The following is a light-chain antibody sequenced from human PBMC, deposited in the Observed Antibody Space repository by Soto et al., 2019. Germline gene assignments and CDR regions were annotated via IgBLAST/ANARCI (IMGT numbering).Light chain of an antibody. CDR1: QSISTY. CDR2: DAS. Sequence: DIQLTQSPSSLSASLVDRVTITCRVSQSISTYLNWYQKKPGKAPNLLIYDASRLQSGVPSRFSGSGGGTDFTLSISSVQPEDFATYFCQQSYMDPITFGQGTRLE. V-gene: IGKV1-39*01. CDR3: QQSYMDPIT. J-gene: IGKJ5*01.